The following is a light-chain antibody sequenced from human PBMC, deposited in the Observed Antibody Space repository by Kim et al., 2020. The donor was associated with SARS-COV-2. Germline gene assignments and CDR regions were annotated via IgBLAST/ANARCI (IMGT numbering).Light chain of an antibody. V-gene: IGKV1-5*03. CDR3: QQYNSYPYT. CDR1: QSISSW. CDR2: KAS. Sequence: SAFVGDRVIITCRASQSISSWLAWYQQKPGKAPKLLIYKASILETAVPSRFSGSGSRTDFTLTISSLQPDDFASYYCQQYNSYPYTFGQGTKLEI. J-gene: IGKJ2*01.